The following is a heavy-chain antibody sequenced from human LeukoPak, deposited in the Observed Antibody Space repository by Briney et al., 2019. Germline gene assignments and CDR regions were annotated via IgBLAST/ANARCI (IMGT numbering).Heavy chain of an antibody. Sequence: GASVKVSCKVSGYTLTELSMHWVRQAPGKGLEWMGGFDPEDGETIYAQKFQGRVTMTEDTSTDTAYMELSSLRSKDTAVYYCATAPIIAVAGTPYYFDYWGQGTLVTVSS. CDR3: ATAPIIAVAGTPYYFDY. CDR1: GYTLTELS. D-gene: IGHD6-19*01. V-gene: IGHV1-24*01. J-gene: IGHJ4*02. CDR2: FDPEDGET.